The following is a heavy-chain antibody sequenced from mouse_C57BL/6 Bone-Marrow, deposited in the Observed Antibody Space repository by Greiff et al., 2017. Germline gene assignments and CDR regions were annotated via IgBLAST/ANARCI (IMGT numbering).Heavy chain of an antibody. CDR1: GYTFTSYG. Sequence: QVQLKQSGAELARPGASVKLSCKASGYTFTSYGISWVKQRTGQGLEWIGEIYPRSGNTYYNEKFKGKATLTADKSSSTAYMELRSLTSEDSAVYFCARPRFAYWGQGTLVTVSA. V-gene: IGHV1-81*01. CDR3: ARPRFAY. J-gene: IGHJ3*01. CDR2: IYPRSGNT.